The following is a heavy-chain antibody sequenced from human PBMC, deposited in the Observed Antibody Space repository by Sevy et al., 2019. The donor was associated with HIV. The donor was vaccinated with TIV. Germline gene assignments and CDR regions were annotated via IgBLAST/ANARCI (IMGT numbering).Heavy chain of an antibody. CDR2: IQYDGNDK. Sequence: GGSLRLSCAASRFIFNDYGMHCVRQAPGKGLEWVAFIQYDGNDKYYADSMRGRFTISRDNSKNMLFLQMNSLRSEDTAMYYCAKNTAAAGAGGFDYWGQGTLVTVSS. V-gene: IGHV3-30*02. CDR3: AKNTAAAGAGGFDY. J-gene: IGHJ4*02. D-gene: IGHD6-13*01. CDR1: RFIFNDYG.